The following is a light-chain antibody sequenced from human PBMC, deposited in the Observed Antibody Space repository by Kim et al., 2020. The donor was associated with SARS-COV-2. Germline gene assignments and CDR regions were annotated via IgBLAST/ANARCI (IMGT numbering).Light chain of an antibody. CDR2: GAS. J-gene: IGKJ1*01. Sequence: SPGERATPSCRARQAVSRNLAWYQQKPGQAPRLLIYGASSRATGIPARFSGSGSETEFTLTISSLQSEDFAVYYCQHYNNWPPWTFGQGTKVEIK. CDR1: QAVSRN. CDR3: QHYNNWPPWT. V-gene: IGKV3-15*01.